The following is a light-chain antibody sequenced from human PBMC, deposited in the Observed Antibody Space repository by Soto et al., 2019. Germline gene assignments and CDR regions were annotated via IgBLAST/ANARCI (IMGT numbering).Light chain of an antibody. V-gene: IGKV3-11*01. CDR3: QQYGSSPYT. CDR2: DAS. Sequence: EIVLTQSPATLSLSPGERATLSCRASQSVSSYLAWYQQKPGQAPRLLIYDASNRATGIPARFSGSGSGTDFTLTISSLEPEDFAVYYCQQYGSSPYTFGQGKRLEIK. CDR1: QSVSSY. J-gene: IGKJ5*01.